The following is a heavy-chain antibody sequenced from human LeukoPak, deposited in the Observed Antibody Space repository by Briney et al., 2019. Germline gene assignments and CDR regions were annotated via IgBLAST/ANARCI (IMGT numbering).Heavy chain of an antibody. CDR2: ISYDGSSK. Sequence: GGSLRLSCAASGFTFSNYAMHWVRQAPGKGLEWVTIISYDGSSKYYADSVKGRFTISRDNSKNTLYLQMNSLGPEDTAMYYCAKVRVVFNWNYAYYFDYWGQGTLVTVSS. CDR3: AKVRVVFNWNYAYYFDY. D-gene: IGHD1-7*01. CDR1: GFTFSNYA. V-gene: IGHV3-30*18. J-gene: IGHJ4*02.